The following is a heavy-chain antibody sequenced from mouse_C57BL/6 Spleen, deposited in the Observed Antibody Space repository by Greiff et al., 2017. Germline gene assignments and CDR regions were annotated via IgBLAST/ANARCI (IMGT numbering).Heavy chain of an antibody. D-gene: IGHD3-3*01. Sequence: DVQLVESGGDLVKPGGSLKLSCAASGFTFSSYGMSWVRQTPDKRLEWVATISSGGSYTYYPDSVKGRFTISRDNAKNTLYLQMSSLKSEDTAMYYCARSDTRGYFDVWGTGTTVTVSS. CDR1: GFTFSSYG. CDR2: ISSGGSYT. V-gene: IGHV5-6*01. CDR3: ARSDTRGYFDV. J-gene: IGHJ1*03.